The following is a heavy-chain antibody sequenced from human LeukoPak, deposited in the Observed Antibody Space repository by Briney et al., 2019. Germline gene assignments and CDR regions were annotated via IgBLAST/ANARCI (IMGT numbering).Heavy chain of an antibody. CDR2: FDPEDGET. V-gene: IGHV1-24*01. D-gene: IGHD3-22*01. CDR1: GYTLTELS. J-gene: IGHJ3*02. CDR3: ATEWREVVDRWLSHPVGAFDI. Sequence: ASVKVSCKVSGYTLTELSMHWVRQAPGKGLEWMGGFDPEDGETIYAQKFQGRVTMTEDTSTDTAYMELSSLRSEDTAVYYCATEWREVVDRWLSHPVGAFDIWGQGTMVTVSS.